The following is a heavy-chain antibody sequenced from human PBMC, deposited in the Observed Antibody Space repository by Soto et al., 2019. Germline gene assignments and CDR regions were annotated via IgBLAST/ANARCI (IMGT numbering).Heavy chain of an antibody. D-gene: IGHD2-8*01. CDR2: ISSNGANT. CDR1: GFTFDSPYSHG. Sequence: EVLLLESGGGLVQPGGSLGLSCAASGFTFDSPYSHGMSWVRQSPGKGPEWVSTISSNGANTHYAESMKGRFTISKDASRNTVHLHMNSLRAEDTATYFCVSWVSAHFDYWGHGTPVTVSS. J-gene: IGHJ4*01. V-gene: IGHV3-23*01. CDR3: VSWVSAHFDY.